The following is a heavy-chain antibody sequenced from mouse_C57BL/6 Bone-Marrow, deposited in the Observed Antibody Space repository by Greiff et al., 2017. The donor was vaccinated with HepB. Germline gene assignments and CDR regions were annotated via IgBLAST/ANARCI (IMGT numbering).Heavy chain of an antibody. CDR2: ISSGGSYT. V-gene: IGHV5-6*01. Sequence: EVKVVESGGDLVKPGGSLKLSCAASGFTFSSYGMSWVRQTPDKRLEWVATISSGGSYTYYPDSVKGRFTISRDNAKNTLYLQMSSLKSEDTAMYYCARIYYGNYWGQGTTLTVSS. J-gene: IGHJ2*01. CDR1: GFTFSSYG. D-gene: IGHD2-1*01. CDR3: ARIYYGNY.